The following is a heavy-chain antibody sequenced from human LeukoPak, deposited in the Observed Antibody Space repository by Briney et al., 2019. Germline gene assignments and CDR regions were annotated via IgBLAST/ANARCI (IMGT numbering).Heavy chain of an antibody. Sequence: ASVKVSCKASGGTFSSYAISWVRQAPGQGLEWMGGIIPIFGTANYAQKFQGRVTITTDESTSTAYMELSSLRSEDTAVYYCASSVADTPDYWGQGTLVTVSS. D-gene: IGHD6-19*01. CDR2: IIPIFGTA. CDR3: ASSVADTPDY. J-gene: IGHJ4*02. CDR1: GGTFSSYA. V-gene: IGHV1-69*05.